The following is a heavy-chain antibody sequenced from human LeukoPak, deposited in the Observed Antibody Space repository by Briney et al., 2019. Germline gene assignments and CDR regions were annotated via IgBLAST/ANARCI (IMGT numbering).Heavy chain of an antibody. D-gene: IGHD6-13*01. J-gene: IGHJ4*02. Sequence: SETLSLTCTVSGGSISSYYWSWIRHPPGKGLEWIGYIYYSGSTNYNPSLKSRVTISVDTSKNQFSLKLSSVTAADTAVYYCAREGIIAAAGTGYYFDYWGQGTLVTVSS. CDR1: GGSISSYY. V-gene: IGHV4-59*12. CDR2: IYYSGST. CDR3: AREGIIAAAGTGYYFDY.